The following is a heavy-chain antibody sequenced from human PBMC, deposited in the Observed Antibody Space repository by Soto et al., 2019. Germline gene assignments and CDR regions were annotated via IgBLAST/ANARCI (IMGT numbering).Heavy chain of an antibody. V-gene: IGHV3-30*18. CDR3: AKDRTQPAYYYDNTGLAH. CDR1: GFPFSSYG. D-gene: IGHD3-22*01. CDR2: ISYDGRSK. Sequence: GGSLSLSCATSGFPFSSYGMHWVRQAPGRGLEWVAGISYDGRSKDLLDSVRGRFTISRDNSENILYLQMNSLRVEDTAVYYCAKDRTQPAYYYDNTGLAHWGQGTLVTVS. J-gene: IGHJ5*02.